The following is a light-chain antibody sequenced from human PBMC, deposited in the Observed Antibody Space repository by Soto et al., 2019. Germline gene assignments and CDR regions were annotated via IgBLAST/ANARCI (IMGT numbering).Light chain of an antibody. CDR2: TAS. V-gene: IGKV1-39*01. Sequence: DIQMTQSPSSLSASIGERVTITCRSSQSIVSYLNWYQQKPGKAPKLLIHTASILQTGVPSRFSGSRSDTDFTLTISSLQPEDSATYYCQQSYSLPRTFGHGTPVEV. CDR3: QQSYSLPRT. CDR1: QSIVSY. J-gene: IGKJ1*01.